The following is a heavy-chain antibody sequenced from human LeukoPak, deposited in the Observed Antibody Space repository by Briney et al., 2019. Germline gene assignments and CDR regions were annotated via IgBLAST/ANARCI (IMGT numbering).Heavy chain of an antibody. CDR3: ARDRPGLNYYDRVGFDY. CDR2: FDPEDGET. V-gene: IGHV1-24*01. Sequence: ASVKVSCKVSGYTLTELSMHWVRQAPGKGLEWMGGFDPEDGETIYAQKFQGRVTMTEDTSTDTAYMELSSLRSEDTAVYYCARDRPGLNYYDRVGFDYWGQGTLVTVSS. D-gene: IGHD3-22*01. J-gene: IGHJ4*02. CDR1: GYTLTELS.